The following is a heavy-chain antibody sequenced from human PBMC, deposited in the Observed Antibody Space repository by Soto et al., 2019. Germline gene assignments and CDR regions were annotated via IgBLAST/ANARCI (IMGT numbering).Heavy chain of an antibody. D-gene: IGHD1-1*01. CDR2: IHPSGTI. Sequence: SETLSLTCAVYGASFTNFYWSWIRQPPGKGLEWIGEIHPSGTINYNPSLKSRGTISVDTSKNQFSLKLSSVTAADTAMYYCARGTDLYKTGNYWGQGTLVTAPQ. V-gene: IGHV4-34*01. CDR3: ARGTDLYKTGNY. CDR1: GASFTNFY. J-gene: IGHJ4*02.